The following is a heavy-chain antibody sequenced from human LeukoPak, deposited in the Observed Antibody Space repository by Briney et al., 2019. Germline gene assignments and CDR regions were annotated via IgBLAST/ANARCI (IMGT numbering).Heavy chain of an antibody. D-gene: IGHD2-15*01. V-gene: IGHV4-38-2*02. CDR3: ACRRDIVVVVAATAFDY. J-gene: IGHJ4*02. CDR1: GYSISSGYY. CDR2: IYHSGST. Sequence: SETLSLTCTVSGYSISSGYYWGWIRQPPGKGLEWIGSIYHSGSTYYNPSLKSRVTISVDTSKNQFSLKLSSVTAADTAVYYCACRRDIVVVVAATAFDYWGQGTLVTVSS.